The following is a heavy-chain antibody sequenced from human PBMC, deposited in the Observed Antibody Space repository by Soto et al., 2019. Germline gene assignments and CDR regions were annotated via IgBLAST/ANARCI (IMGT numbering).Heavy chain of an antibody. Sequence: GGSLRLSCAASGFTFGSYSMSWVRQAPGKGLEWVSGISGSGGSTYYADSVKGRFTISRDNSKNTLYLQMNSLRAEDTAIYFCAKDLSIVVLVAATDHGFDCWGQGTLVTVSS. CDR1: GFTFGSYS. D-gene: IGHD2-15*01. CDR2: ISGSGGST. CDR3: AKDLSIVVLVAATDHGFDC. J-gene: IGHJ4*02. V-gene: IGHV3-23*01.